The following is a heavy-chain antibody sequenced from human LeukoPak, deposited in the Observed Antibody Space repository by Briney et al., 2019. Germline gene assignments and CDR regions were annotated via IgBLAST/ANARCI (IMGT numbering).Heavy chain of an antibody. CDR2: IYYSGSA. V-gene: IGHV4-39*07. D-gene: IGHD6-6*01. CDR3: ARTIGSPSGRIDY. Sequence: SETLSLTCTVSGGSISSSSYSWGWIRQPPGKGLEWIGSIYYSGSAYYNPSLRSRVTISVDTSKNQFSLKPSSVTAADTAVYYCARTIGSPSGRIDYWGQGTLVTVSS. J-gene: IGHJ4*02. CDR1: GGSISSSSYS.